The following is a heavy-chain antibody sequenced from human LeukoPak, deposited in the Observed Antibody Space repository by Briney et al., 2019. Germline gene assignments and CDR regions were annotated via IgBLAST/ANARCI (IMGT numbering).Heavy chain of an antibody. V-gene: IGHV4-4*02. Sequence: SGTLSLTCAVSGGSIGSTNWWTWVRQPPGKGLEWIGYIFSSGSTKYNPSLQSRVTISVDTSKNQFSLKLNSVTAADTAVYYCATYVSGTPNWFDPWGQGTLVTVSS. CDR2: IFSSGST. CDR1: GGSIGSTNW. CDR3: ATYVSGTPNWFDP. D-gene: IGHD3-10*01. J-gene: IGHJ5*02.